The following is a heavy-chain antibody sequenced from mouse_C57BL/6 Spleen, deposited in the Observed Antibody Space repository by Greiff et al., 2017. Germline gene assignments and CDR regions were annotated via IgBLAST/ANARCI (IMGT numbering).Heavy chain of an antibody. V-gene: IGHV1-81*01. CDR1: GYTFTSYG. D-gene: IGHD2-2*01. CDR2: IYPRSGNT. J-gene: IGHJ1*03. CDR3: ARDGGYDGGAYWYFDV. Sequence: QVQLKQSGAELARPGASVKLSCKASGYTFTSYGISWVKQRTGPGLEWIGEIYPRSGNTYYNEKFKGKATLTADKSSSTAYMELRSLTSEDSAVYFCARDGGYDGGAYWYFDVWGTGTTVTVSS.